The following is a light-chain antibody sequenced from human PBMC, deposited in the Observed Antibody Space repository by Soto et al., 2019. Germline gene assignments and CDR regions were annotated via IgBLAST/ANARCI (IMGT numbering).Light chain of an antibody. Sequence: QSALTQPASVSASPGQSITISCTGTSSDIGGYIYVSWYQHHPGKAPRLMIYEVSSRPSGVPNRFSGSKSGNTASLTISGLQAEDEAQYYCSSYSSANTVIFGGGTQLTVL. J-gene: IGLJ2*01. CDR3: SSYSSANTVI. V-gene: IGLV2-14*01. CDR2: EVS. CDR1: SSDIGGYIY.